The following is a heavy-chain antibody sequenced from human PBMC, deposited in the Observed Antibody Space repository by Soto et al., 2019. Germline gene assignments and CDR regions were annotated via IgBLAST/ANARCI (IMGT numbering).Heavy chain of an antibody. V-gene: IGHV2-5*02. Sequence: QITLKESGPTLMKPTQTLTLTCTFSGFSLSTSGVGVGWIRQPPGKALEWLALIYWDDDKRYSPSLKSRLTISKXXPKKQVVLTMTNMDPVDTATYYCASGGDTTYSFDYWGQGALVTVSP. CDR2: IYWDDDK. CDR1: GFSLSTSGVG. CDR3: ASGGDTTYSFDY. D-gene: IGHD3-16*01. J-gene: IGHJ4*02.